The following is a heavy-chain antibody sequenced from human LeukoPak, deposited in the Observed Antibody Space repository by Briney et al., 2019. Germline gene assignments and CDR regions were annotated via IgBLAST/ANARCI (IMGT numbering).Heavy chain of an antibody. V-gene: IGHV3-23*01. CDR3: AKVPSGYGYYYGMDV. Sequence: GGSLRLSCAASGFTFSSYAMSRVRQAPGKGLEWVSAISGSGGSTYYADSVKGRFTISRDNSKNTLYLQMNSLRAEDTAVYYCAKVPSGYGYYYGMDVWGQGTTVTVSS. CDR2: ISGSGGST. CDR1: GFTFSSYA. J-gene: IGHJ6*02. D-gene: IGHD3-10*01.